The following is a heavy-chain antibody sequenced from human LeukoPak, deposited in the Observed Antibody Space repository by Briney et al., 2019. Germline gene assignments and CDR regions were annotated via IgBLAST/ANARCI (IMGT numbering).Heavy chain of an antibody. V-gene: IGHV3-48*01. CDR3: ARVHSGSRGAFDI. Sequence: GGSLRLSCAASGFTFSSYSMNWVRQAPGKGLEWVSYISSSSSTIYYADSVKGRFTISRDNAKNSLYLQMNSLRAEDTAVYYCARVHSGSRGAFDIWGQGTMVTVSS. J-gene: IGHJ3*02. CDR2: ISSSSSTI. D-gene: IGHD6-6*01. CDR1: GFTFSSYS.